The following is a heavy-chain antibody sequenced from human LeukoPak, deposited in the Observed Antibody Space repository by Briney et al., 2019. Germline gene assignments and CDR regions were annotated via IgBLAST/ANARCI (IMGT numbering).Heavy chain of an antibody. J-gene: IGHJ5*02. V-gene: IGHV4-61*02. CDR2: IYHSGST. CDR3: ARVPYYYDSSGYYFDP. CDR1: GGSISSGSYY. D-gene: IGHD3-22*01. Sequence: SQTLSLTCTVSGGSISSGSYYWSWIRQPAGKGLEWIGSIYHSGSTYYNPSLKSRVTISVDTSKNQFSLKLSSVTAADTAVYYCARVPYYYDSSGYYFDPWGQGTLVTVSS.